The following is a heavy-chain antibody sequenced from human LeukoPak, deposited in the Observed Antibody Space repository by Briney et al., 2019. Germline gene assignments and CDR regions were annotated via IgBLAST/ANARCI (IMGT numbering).Heavy chain of an antibody. D-gene: IGHD1-26*01. J-gene: IGHJ6*03. CDR3: ARHWELLEGDYYYYYMDV. CDR1: GGSISSYY. CDR2: IYTSGST. Sequence: SETLSLTCTVSGGSISSYYWSWIRQPPGKGLEWIGYIYTSGSTNYNPSLKSRVTISVDTSKNQFSLKLSSVTAADTAVYYCARHWELLEGDYYYYYMDVWGKGSTVTVSS. V-gene: IGHV4-4*09.